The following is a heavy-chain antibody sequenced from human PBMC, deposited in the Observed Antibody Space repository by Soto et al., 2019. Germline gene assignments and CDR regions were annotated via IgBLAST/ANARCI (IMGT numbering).Heavy chain of an antibody. Sequence: GASVNVSCKASGYTFTSYGISWVRQAPGQGLEWMGWISAYNGNTNYAQKLQGRVTMTTDTSTSTAYMELRSLRSDDTAVYYCARRVDDYGDSDFDYWGQGTLVTVSS. D-gene: IGHD4-17*01. CDR2: ISAYNGNT. CDR3: ARRVDDYGDSDFDY. V-gene: IGHV1-18*01. CDR1: GYTFTSYG. J-gene: IGHJ4*02.